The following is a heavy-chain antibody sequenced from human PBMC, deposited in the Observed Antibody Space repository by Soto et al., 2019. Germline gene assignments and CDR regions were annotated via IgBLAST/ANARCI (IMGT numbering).Heavy chain of an antibody. CDR3: AKVAYDSSGFFG. CDR1: GFTFSTYG. CDR2: ISFDGSNK. J-gene: IGHJ4*02. V-gene: IGHV3-30*18. D-gene: IGHD3-22*01. Sequence: PGGSLRLSCAASGFTFSTYGMHWVRQAPGKGPQWVAVISFDGSNKYYADSVKGRFTISRDNSKHTLYLQMNSLRAEDTAVYYCAKVAYDSSGFFGWGQGT.